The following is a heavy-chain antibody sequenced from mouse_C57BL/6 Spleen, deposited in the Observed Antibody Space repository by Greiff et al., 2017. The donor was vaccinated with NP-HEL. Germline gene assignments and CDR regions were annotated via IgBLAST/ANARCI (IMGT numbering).Heavy chain of an antibody. Sequence: VQVVESGAELARPGASVKLSCKASGYTFTSYGISWVKQRTGQGLEWIGEIYPRSGNTYYNDKFKGKATLTADKSSSTAYMELRSLTSEDSAVYFCARWDGYYVYDYWGQGTTLTVSS. CDR3: ARWDGYYVYDY. V-gene: IGHV1-81*01. CDR2: IYPRSGNT. J-gene: IGHJ2*01. CDR1: GYTFTSYG. D-gene: IGHD2-3*01.